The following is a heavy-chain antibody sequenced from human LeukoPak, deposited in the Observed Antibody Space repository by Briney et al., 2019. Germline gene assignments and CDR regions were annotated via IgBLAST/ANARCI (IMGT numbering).Heavy chain of an antibody. V-gene: IGHV3-64*01. CDR1: GFTFSSYA. D-gene: IGHD3-22*01. CDR3: ARGYDRSGYYYGY. Sequence: GGSLRLSCAASGFTFSSYAMHWVRQAPGKGLEYVSAISSNGDSTYYANSVKGRFTISRDNSKNTVYLQMGSLRAEDMAVYYCARGYDRSGYYYGYWGRGTLVTVSS. CDR2: ISSNGDST. J-gene: IGHJ4*02.